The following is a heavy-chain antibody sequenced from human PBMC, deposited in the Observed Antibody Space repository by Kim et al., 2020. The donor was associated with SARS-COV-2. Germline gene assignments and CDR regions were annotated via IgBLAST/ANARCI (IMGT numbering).Heavy chain of an antibody. V-gene: IGHV3-73*01. CDR3: TDLSPFDY. CDR1: GFTFSGSA. J-gene: IGHJ4*02. D-gene: IGHD3-3*01. CDR2: IRSKANSYAT. Sequence: GGSLRLSCAASGFTFSGSAMHWVRQASGKVLEWVGRIRSKANSYATAYAASVKGRFTISRDDSKNTAYLQMNSLKTEDTAVYYCTDLSPFDYWGQGTLVTVSS.